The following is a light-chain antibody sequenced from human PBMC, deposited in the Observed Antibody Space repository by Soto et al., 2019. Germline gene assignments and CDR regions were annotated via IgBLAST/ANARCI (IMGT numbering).Light chain of an antibody. CDR1: QSISSW. J-gene: IGKJ4*01. CDR3: QQYDSYPLA. Sequence: DIQMTQSPSTLSASVGDRVTITCRASQSISSWLAWYQQKPGKAPKFLIYKASILESGVPSRFSGGGSGTEFTLTISSLQPDDFATYYGQQYDSYPLAFGVGTRVEIK. V-gene: IGKV1-5*03. CDR2: KAS.